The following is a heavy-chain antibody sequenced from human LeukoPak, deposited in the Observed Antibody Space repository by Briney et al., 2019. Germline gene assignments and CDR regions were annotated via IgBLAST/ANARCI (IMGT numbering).Heavy chain of an antibody. CDR1: GGSFSDYY. CDR2: INHSGST. Sequence: SETLSLTCAVYGGSFSDYYWSWIRQPPGKGLEWIGEINHSGSTNYNPSLKSRVTISVDTSKNQFSLKLSSVTAADTAVYYCARYGRKLWFGELRVSYWGQGTLVTVSS. J-gene: IGHJ4*02. V-gene: IGHV4-34*01. CDR3: ARYGRKLWFGELRVSY. D-gene: IGHD3-10*01.